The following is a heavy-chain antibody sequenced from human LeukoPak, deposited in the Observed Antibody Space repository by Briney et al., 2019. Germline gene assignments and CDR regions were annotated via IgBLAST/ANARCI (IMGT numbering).Heavy chain of an antibody. D-gene: IGHD3-3*02. J-gene: IGHJ6*03. Sequence: GGSLRLSCAASGFTFDDYAMHWVRQAPGKGLEWVSGISWNSVSIDYADSVKGRFTISRDNAKNTLYLQMKTLRAEDTGVYYCAKDGTFSGSSNYYYIDVWGKGTTVTISS. CDR2: ISWNSVSI. V-gene: IGHV3-9*01. CDR1: GFTFDDYA. CDR3: AKDGTFSGSSNYYYIDV.